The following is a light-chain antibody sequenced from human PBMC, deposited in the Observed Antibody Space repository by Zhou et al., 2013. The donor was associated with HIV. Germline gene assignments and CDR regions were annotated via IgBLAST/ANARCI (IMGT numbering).Light chain of an antibody. V-gene: IGKV3-15*01. Sequence: EIAIWQSPDTLSLSPGERVTVSCRASQTVSSNLAWYQQKPGQSPRLLIYAAATRAAGVPGRFSGSGSGPEFTVIISSLQSEDFAVYYCQQYNNWPWTFGHGTKVEIK. CDR1: QTVSSN. J-gene: IGKJ1*01. CDR2: AAA. CDR3: QQYNNWPWT.